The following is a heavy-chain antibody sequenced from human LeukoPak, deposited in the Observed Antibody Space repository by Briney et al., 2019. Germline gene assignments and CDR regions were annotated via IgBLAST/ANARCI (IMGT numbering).Heavy chain of an antibody. J-gene: IGHJ5*02. CDR3: AKDPYSGSPETGLNWFDP. CDR2: ISGSGGST. Sequence: GGSLRLSCAASGFTFTSYAMSCVSQAPGRGLEWVSAISGSGGSTYYADSVKGRFPISRDNSKNTLNLQMNSLRAEDTAVYYCAKDPYSGSPETGLNWFDPWGQGTLVTVSS. V-gene: IGHV3-23*01. D-gene: IGHD1-26*01. CDR1: GFTFTSYA.